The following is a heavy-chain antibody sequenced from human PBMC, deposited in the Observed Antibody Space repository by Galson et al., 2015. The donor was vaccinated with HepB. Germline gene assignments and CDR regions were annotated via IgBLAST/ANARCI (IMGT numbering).Heavy chain of an antibody. J-gene: IGHJ6*02. V-gene: IGHV1-2*04. D-gene: IGHD6-19*01. Sequence: SVKVSCKASGYTFTGYYMHWVRQAPGQGLEWMGWINPNSGGTNYAQKFQGWVTMTRNTSISTAYMELSRLRSDDTAVYYCARDRAYLQWLDYYYYYGMDVWGQGTTVTVSS. CDR3: ARDRAYLQWLDYYYYYGMDV. CDR2: INPNSGGT. CDR1: GYTFTGYY.